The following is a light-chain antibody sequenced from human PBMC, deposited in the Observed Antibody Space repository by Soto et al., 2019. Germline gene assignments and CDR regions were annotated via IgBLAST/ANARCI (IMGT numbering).Light chain of an antibody. CDR1: QSISNSY. CDR2: GAS. J-gene: IGKJ2*01. V-gene: IGKV3-20*01. CDR3: QHYGASQYT. Sequence: EIVLTQSPGTLSLSPGQRATLSCRASQSISNSYLAWYQHKPGQPPRLRIHGASTRATGIPDRFSGSQSGKDFTLTISRLEPEDSEVFYCQHYGASQYTLGLGPKLEI.